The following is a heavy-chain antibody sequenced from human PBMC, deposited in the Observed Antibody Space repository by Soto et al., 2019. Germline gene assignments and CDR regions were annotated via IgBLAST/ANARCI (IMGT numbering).Heavy chain of an antibody. CDR2: IAYDGSNK. D-gene: IGHD4-17*01. CDR3: AKDYTWGPNYGGYGGAEY. Sequence: QVQLVESGGGVVQPGRSLRLSCAASGFTFSNYGMHWVRQTPGRGLEWVAAIAYDGSNKYYGDSVKGRFTISRDKSKKTLYLEMIRLRVEDTAGYYCAKDYTWGPNYGGYGGAEYWGQGTLVTVSS. J-gene: IGHJ4*02. CDR1: GFTFSNYG. V-gene: IGHV3-30*18.